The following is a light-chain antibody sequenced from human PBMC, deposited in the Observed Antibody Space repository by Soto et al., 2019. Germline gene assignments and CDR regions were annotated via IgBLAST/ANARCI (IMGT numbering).Light chain of an antibody. CDR2: AAS. J-gene: IGKJ5*01. Sequence: IQMTQSPSAMSSSVGDRVTITCRASQGICNYLAWYQQKPGKAPKLLIYAASTLQSGAPSSFSGSGSGTDFPLTISCLQSEDFATYYCQQYYSYPITFGQGTRLEIK. CDR1: QGICNY. CDR3: QQYYSYPIT. V-gene: IGKV1-8*01.